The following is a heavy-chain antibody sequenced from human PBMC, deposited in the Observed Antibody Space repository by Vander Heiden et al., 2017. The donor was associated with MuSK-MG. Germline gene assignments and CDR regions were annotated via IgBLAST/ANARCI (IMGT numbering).Heavy chain of an antibody. Sequence: QLQLQESGPGLVKPSETLSLTCTVSGDSIRSSSYYWGWIRQPPGKGLEWIGSINYSGSTYYNPSLKSRVTISVDTSKNQCSLKLSSVTAADTAVYYCARPISGAWLQELLVAIWGQGTLVTVSS. CDR3: ARPISGAWLQELLVAI. J-gene: IGHJ4*02. CDR2: INYSGST. V-gene: IGHV4-39*01. CDR1: GDSIRSSSYY. D-gene: IGHD3-10*01.